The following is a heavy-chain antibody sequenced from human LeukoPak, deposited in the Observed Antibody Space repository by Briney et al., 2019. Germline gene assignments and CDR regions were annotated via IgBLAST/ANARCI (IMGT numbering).Heavy chain of an antibody. CDR3: ARDGNWNYVNHYYMDV. D-gene: IGHD1-7*01. CDR2: INPSGGST. CDR1: GYIFTSYY. V-gene: IGHV1-46*01. Sequence: ASVKVSCKASGYIFTSYYMRWVRQAPGQGLEWMGIINPSGGSTSYAQKFQGRVTMTRDTSTSTVYMELSSLRSEDTAVYYCARDGNWNYVNHYYMDVWGKGTTVTVSS. J-gene: IGHJ6*03.